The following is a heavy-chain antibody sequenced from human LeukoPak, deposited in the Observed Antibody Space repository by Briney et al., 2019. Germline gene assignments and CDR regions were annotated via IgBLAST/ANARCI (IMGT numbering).Heavy chain of an antibody. CDR3: ARGPHDYGDFYFDY. Sequence: SETLSLTCTVSGYSISSGYYWGWIRQPPGKGLEWIGTIYHSGSTYYNPSLKSRVTISVDTSKNQFSLKLSSVTAADTAVYYCARGPHDYGDFYFDYWGQGTLVTVSS. CDR1: GYSISSGYY. V-gene: IGHV4-38-2*02. J-gene: IGHJ4*02. D-gene: IGHD4-17*01. CDR2: IYHSGST.